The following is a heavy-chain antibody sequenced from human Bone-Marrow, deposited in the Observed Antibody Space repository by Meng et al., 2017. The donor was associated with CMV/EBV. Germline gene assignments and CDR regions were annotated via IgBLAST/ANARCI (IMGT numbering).Heavy chain of an antibody. CDR2: IVVGSGNT. Sequence: SVKVSCKASGFTFTSSAVQWVRQARGQRLEWIGWIVVGSGNTNYAQKFQERVTITRDMSTSTAYMELSSLRSEDTAVYYCAADPSSYYYDSSGYYLLDYWGQGTLVTGSS. V-gene: IGHV1-58*01. CDR3: AADPSSYYYDSSGYYLLDY. CDR1: GFTFTSSA. D-gene: IGHD3-22*01. J-gene: IGHJ4*02.